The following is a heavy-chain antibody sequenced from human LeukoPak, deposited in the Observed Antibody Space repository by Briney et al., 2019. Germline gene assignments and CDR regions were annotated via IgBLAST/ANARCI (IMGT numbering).Heavy chain of an antibody. CDR1: GGTFSSYA. CDR3: ARWNYGSGSYYNVVYFDY. J-gene: IGHJ4*02. D-gene: IGHD3-10*01. CDR2: IVPILGIA. Sequence: SVKVSCKASGGTFSSYAISWVGQAPGQGLEWMGRIVPILGIANYAQKFQGRVTITADKSTSTAYMELSSLRSEDTAVYYCARWNYGSGSYYNVVYFDYWGQGTLVTVSS. V-gene: IGHV1-69*04.